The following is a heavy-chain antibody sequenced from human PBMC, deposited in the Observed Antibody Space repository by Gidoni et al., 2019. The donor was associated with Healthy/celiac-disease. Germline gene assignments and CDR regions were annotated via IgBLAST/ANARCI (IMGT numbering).Heavy chain of an antibody. D-gene: IGHD6-19*01. CDR2: INPSGGST. CDR1: GYTFTSYY. J-gene: IGHJ4*02. V-gene: IGHV1-46*01. CDR3: AGGIQWLVPVLDY. Sequence: QVQLVQSGAEVKKLGASVKVSCTASGYTFTSYYMHGVRQAPGQGLEWMGIINPSGGSTSYAQKFQGRVTMTRDTSTSTVYMELSSLGSEDTAVYYCAGGIQWLVPVLDYWGQGTLVTVSS.